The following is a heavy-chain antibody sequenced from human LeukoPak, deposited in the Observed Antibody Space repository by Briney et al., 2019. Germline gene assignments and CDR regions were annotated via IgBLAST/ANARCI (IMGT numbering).Heavy chain of an antibody. CDR2: INHSGST. D-gene: IGHD3-3*01. J-gene: IGHJ4*02. CDR3: ARLLITIFGVEYNDY. CDR1: GGSFSGYY. Sequence: PSETLSLTCAVYGGSFSGYYWSWIRQPPGKGLEWIGEINHSGSTNYNPFLKSRVTISVDTSKNQFSLKLSSVTAADTAVYYCARLLITIFGVEYNDYWGQGTLVTVSS. V-gene: IGHV4-34*01.